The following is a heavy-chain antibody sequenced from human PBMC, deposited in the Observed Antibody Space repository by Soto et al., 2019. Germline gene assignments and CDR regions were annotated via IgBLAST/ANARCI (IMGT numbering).Heavy chain of an antibody. CDR3: ARNLYGDPYYYYYGMDV. CDR1: GYTFTSYY. Sequence: ASVKVSCKASGYTFTSYYMHWVRQAPGQGLEWMGIINPSGGSTSYAQKFQGRVTMTRDTSTSTVYMELSSLRSEDTAVYYCARNLYGDPYYYYYGMDVWGQGTTVTVSS. J-gene: IGHJ6*02. V-gene: IGHV1-46*01. D-gene: IGHD4-17*01. CDR2: INPSGGST.